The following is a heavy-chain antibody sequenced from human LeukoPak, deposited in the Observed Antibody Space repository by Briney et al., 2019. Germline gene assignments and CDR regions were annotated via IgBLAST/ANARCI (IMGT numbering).Heavy chain of an antibody. CDR2: IYYSGST. Sequence: SETLSLTCTVSGGSISSSSYYWGWIRQPPGKGLEWIGSIYYSGSTYYNPSLKSRVTISVDTSKNQFSLKLSSVTAADTAVYYCAKDGINYYDISGYDIWGQGTLVTVSS. V-gene: IGHV4-39*07. CDR3: AKDGINYYDISGYDI. J-gene: IGHJ4*02. CDR1: GGSISSSSYY. D-gene: IGHD3-22*01.